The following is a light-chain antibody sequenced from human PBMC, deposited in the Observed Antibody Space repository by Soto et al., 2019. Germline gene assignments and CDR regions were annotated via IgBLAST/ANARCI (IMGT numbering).Light chain of an antibody. V-gene: IGLV2-14*01. CDR3: SSYTSSSTLV. CDR2: EVS. Sequence: QSALTQPASVSGSPGQSITISCTGTSSEVGGYNNVSWYQQHPGKAPKLMIYEVSNRPSGVSNRFSGSKSGNTASLTISGLQAEDEADYYCSSYTSSSTLVFGTGTNLTVL. J-gene: IGLJ1*01. CDR1: SSEVGGYNN.